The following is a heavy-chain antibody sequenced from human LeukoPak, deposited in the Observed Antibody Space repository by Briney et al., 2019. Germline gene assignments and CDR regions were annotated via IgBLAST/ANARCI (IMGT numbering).Heavy chain of an antibody. D-gene: IGHD1-1*01. Sequence: ASVKVSCKVSGYTLTDLSMHWVRQAPGKGLEWMGHLDPEDGETIYAQRFQGRVTMTEDTSTDTAYMELSSLRSEDTAVYYCATRSLEDSGLGYYYYGMDVWGQGTTVTVSS. CDR2: LDPEDGET. V-gene: IGHV1-24*01. J-gene: IGHJ6*02. CDR3: ATRSLEDSGLGYYYYGMDV. CDR1: GYTLTDLS.